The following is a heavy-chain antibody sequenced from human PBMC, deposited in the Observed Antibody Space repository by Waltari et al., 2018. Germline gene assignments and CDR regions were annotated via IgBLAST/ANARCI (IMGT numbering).Heavy chain of an antibody. CDR2: IWYDGSNK. CDR1: GFTFRSHG. V-gene: IGHV3-30*18. CDR3: AKDVGKYYFDY. J-gene: IGHJ4*02. D-gene: IGHD1-26*01. Sequence: QVQLVESGGGVVQPGRSLRLSWAASGFTFRSHGMTWVRQAPGKGLEWVAVIWYDGSNKYYADSVKGRFTISRDNSKNTLYLQMNSLRAEDTAMYYCAKDVGKYYFDYWGQGTLVTVSS.